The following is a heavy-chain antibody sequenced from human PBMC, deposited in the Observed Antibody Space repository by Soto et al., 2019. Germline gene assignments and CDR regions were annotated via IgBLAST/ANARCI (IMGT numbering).Heavy chain of an antibody. J-gene: IGHJ3*02. CDR2: ILVDGRT. CDR3: AKATATGGGAFDI. D-gene: IGHD2-8*02. V-gene: IGHV3-23*01. Sequence: PGGSLRLSCAASGFICSSYDMSWVRQAPGKGLEWVSTILVDGRTFYVDSVKGRFTISRDSSRNTVYLQMNSLTARDTALYYCAKATATGGGAFDICGQGTMGT. CDR1: GFICSSYD.